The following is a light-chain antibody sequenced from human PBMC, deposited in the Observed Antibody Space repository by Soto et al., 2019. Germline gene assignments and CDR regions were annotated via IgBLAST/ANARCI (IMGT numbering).Light chain of an antibody. CDR3: QQRANGIT. CDR1: QSVDIY. J-gene: IGKJ4*01. CDR2: DAS. Sequence: EVVLTQSPATLSLSPGERVTLSCRASQSVDIYLGWYQQKPGQAPILLIYDASRRATGIPPRFSGSGYGTEFTLTISSLDPDDFAVYYCQQRANGITFGGGTKVEIK. V-gene: IGKV3-11*01.